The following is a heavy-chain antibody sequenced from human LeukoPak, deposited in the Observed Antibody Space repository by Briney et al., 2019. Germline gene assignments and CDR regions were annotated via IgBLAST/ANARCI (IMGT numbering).Heavy chain of an antibody. CDR1: GFTFSTYW. J-gene: IGHJ5*01. CDR3: ARDVDGVSWPDS. V-gene: IGHV3-7*01. D-gene: IGHD6-13*01. CDR2: IKQDGSQK. Sequence: GGSLRLSCVASGFTFSTYWMNWVRQLPGKGLEWLANIKQDGSQKYYVDSVKGRFTISRDNAKNSLYLQMNSLRGEGTAVYYCARDVDGVSWPDSWGQGTLVTVSS.